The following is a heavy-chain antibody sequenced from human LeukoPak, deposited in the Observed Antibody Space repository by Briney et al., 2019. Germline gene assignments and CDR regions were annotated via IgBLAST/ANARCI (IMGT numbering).Heavy chain of an antibody. D-gene: IGHD2-2*01. J-gene: IGHJ6*02. Sequence: SETLSLTCAVSGGSISSGGYSWSWIRQPPGKGLEWIGYIYHSGSTYYNPSLKGRVTISVDRSKNQVSLKLSSVTAADTAVYYCARDRIVVAPGHYYYYGMDVWGQGTTVTVSS. CDR3: ARDRIVVAPGHYYYYGMDV. CDR2: IYHSGST. V-gene: IGHV4-30-2*01. CDR1: GGSISSGGYS.